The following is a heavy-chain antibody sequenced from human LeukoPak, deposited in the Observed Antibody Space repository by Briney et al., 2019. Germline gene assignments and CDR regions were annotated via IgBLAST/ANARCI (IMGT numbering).Heavy chain of an antibody. V-gene: IGHV3-23*01. CDR3: ARGKYGGYFIDY. CDR1: GFTFSSYA. D-gene: IGHD5-12*01. Sequence: GSLRLSCAASGFTFSSYAMSWVRQAPGKGLEWVSAISGSGGSTYYADSVKGRFTISRDNAKNTVYLQMNSLRAEDTAVYYCARGKYGGYFIDYWGQGTLVTVSS. J-gene: IGHJ4*02. CDR2: ISGSGGST.